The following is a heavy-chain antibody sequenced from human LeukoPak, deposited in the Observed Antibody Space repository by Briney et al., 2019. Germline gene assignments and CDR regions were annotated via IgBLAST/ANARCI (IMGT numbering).Heavy chain of an antibody. CDR1: GGSFSGYY. Sequence: SETLSLTCAVYGGSFSGYYWSWIRQPPGKGLEWIGEINHSGSTNYNPSLKSRVTISVDTSKNQFSLKLSSVTAADTAVYYCASTSWYPRFDYWGQGTLVTVSS. D-gene: IGHD6-13*01. V-gene: IGHV4-34*01. CDR3: ASTSWYPRFDY. J-gene: IGHJ4*02. CDR2: INHSGST.